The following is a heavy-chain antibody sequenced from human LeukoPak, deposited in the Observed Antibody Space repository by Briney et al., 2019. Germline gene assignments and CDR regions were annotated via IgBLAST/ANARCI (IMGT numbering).Heavy chain of an antibody. V-gene: IGHV4-59*01. D-gene: IGHD5-24*01. J-gene: IGHJ5*02. Sequence: SETLSLTCTVSGGSFSSYYWSWIRQPPGKGLEWIGYIYYNGSANYNPSLKCRVTISVDTSKNQFSLKLSSVTAADTAVYYCARDLEGMAGWFDPCGQGTLGTVSS. CDR2: IYYNGSA. CDR1: GGSFSSYY. CDR3: ARDLEGMAGWFDP.